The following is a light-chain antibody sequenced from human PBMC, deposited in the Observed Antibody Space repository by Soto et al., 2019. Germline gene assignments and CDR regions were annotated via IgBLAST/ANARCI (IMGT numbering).Light chain of an antibody. CDR1: QSISSW. CDR2: TAS. V-gene: IGKV1-5*01. CDR3: QEITSYVVN. J-gene: IGKJ4*01. Sequence: DIQMTQSPSTLSASVGDRVTITCRASQSISSWLAWYQQKPGKAPKLLIYTASTLQSGVPSRFSGSGSGTDFTLTISSLQPEDFATYYFQEITSYVVNFGARPNADMK.